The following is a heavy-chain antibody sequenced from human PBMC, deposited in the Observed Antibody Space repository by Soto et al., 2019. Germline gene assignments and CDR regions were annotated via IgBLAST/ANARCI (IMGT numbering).Heavy chain of an antibody. Sequence: QVQLQESGPGLVKPSGTLSLTCAVSGGSISSSNWWSWVRQPPGKGLEWIGEIYHSGSTNYNPSPTSRVTISVDKSKNQFSLKLSSVTAADTAVYYCASGSEWLPRFDPWGQGTLVTVSS. CDR2: IYHSGST. J-gene: IGHJ5*02. D-gene: IGHD3-3*01. V-gene: IGHV4-4*02. CDR3: ASGSEWLPRFDP. CDR1: GGSISSSNW.